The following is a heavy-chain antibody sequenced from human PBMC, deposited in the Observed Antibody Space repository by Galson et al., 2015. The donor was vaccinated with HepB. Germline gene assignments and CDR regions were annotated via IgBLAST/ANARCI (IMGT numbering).Heavy chain of an antibody. CDR1: GFSLSTSGMR. Sequence: PALVKPTQTLTLTCTFSGFSLSTSGMRVSWIRQPPGKALEWLARIDWDDDKFYSTSLKTRLTISKDTSKNQVVLTMTNMDPVDTATYYCARSYSSGWSRVGCYFDYWGQGTLVTVSS. CDR2: IDWDDDK. D-gene: IGHD6-19*01. J-gene: IGHJ4*02. CDR3: ARSYSSGWSRVGCYFDY. V-gene: IGHV2-70*04.